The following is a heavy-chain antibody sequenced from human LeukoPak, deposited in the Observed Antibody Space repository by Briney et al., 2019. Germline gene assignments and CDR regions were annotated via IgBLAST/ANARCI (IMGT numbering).Heavy chain of an antibody. D-gene: IGHD3-22*01. CDR1: KFNFDSYG. V-gene: IGHV3-23*01. CDR3: AKDQASDDSSGYYEEGLDY. J-gene: IGHJ4*02. Sequence: GGSLRLSCTTSKFNFDSYGMTWVRQAPGRGLEWVSSISGSGGSTQYAASVQGRFTISRDNSKNTLYLQMNSLRAEDTAVYYCAKDQASDDSSGYYEEGLDYWGQGTLVTVSS. CDR2: ISGSGGST.